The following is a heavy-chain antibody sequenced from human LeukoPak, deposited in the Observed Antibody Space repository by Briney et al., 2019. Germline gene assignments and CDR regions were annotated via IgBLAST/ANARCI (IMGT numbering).Heavy chain of an antibody. Sequence: PGGSLRLSCAASGFTLSSYEMNWVRQAPGKGLEWVSYISSSGSTIYYADSVKGRFTISRDNAKNSLYLQMNSLRAEDTAVYYCARNAWGAVETAGDYWGQGTLVTVSS. CDR3: ARNAWGAVETAGDY. CDR1: GFTLSSYE. D-gene: IGHD6-19*01. V-gene: IGHV3-48*03. J-gene: IGHJ4*02. CDR2: ISSSGSTI.